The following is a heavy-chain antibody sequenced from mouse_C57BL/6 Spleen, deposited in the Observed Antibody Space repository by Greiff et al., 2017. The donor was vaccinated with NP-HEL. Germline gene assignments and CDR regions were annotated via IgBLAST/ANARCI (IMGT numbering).Heavy chain of an antibody. J-gene: IGHJ2*01. CDR2: IDPETGGT. CDR3: TRGGYYGSSYRDD. Sequence: VQLQQSGAELVRPGASVTLSCKASGYTFTDYEMHWVKQTPVHGLEWIGAIDPETGGTASYQKFKGKAILTADKSSSTAYMELRSLTSEDSAVYYCTRGGYYGSSYRDDWGQGTTLTVSS. CDR1: GYTFTDYE. D-gene: IGHD1-1*01. V-gene: IGHV1-15*01.